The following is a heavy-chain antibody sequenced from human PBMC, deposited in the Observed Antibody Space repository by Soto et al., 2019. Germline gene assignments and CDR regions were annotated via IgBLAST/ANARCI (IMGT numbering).Heavy chain of an antibody. CDR2: ISSSSSYI. CDR3: AREAPYIDAFDI. V-gene: IGHV3-21*01. Sequence: GGSLRLSCAASGFTFSSYSMNWVRQAPGKGLEWVSSISSSSSYIYYADSVKGRFTISRDNAKNSLYLQMNSLRAEDTAVYYCAREAPYIDAFDIWGQGTMVTVSS. CDR1: GFTFSSYS. J-gene: IGHJ3*02.